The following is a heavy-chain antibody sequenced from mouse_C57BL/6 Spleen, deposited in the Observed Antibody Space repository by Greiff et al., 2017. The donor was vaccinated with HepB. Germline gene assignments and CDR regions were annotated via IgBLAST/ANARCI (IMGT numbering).Heavy chain of an antibody. CDR3: ARKDYGSAFDY. D-gene: IGHD1-1*01. J-gene: IGHJ2*01. Sequence: VHLVESGAELVKPGASVKISCKASGYAFSSYWMNWVKQRPGKGLEWIGQIYPGDGDTNYNGKVKGKATLTADKSSSTTYMQLSSLTSEDSAVYFCARKDYGSAFDYWGQGTTLTVSS. CDR2: IYPGDGDT. V-gene: IGHV1-80*01. CDR1: GYAFSSYW.